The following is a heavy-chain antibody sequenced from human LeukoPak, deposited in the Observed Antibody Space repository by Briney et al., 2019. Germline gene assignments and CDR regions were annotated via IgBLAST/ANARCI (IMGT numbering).Heavy chain of an antibody. CDR1: GGSFSGYY. J-gene: IGHJ4*02. D-gene: IGHD3-22*01. Sequence: SSETLSLTCAVYGGSFSGYYWSWIRQPPGKGLEWIEEINHSGSTNYNPSLKSRVTISVDTSKNQFSLKLSSVTAADTAVYYCARGRYYYDTSGYSKIYYFDYWGQGTLVTVSS. V-gene: IGHV4-34*01. CDR3: ARGRYYYDTSGYSKIYYFDY. CDR2: INHSGST.